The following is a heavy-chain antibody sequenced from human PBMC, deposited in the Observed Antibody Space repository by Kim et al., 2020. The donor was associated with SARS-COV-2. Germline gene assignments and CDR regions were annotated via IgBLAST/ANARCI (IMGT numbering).Heavy chain of an antibody. D-gene: IGHD6-13*01. V-gene: IGHV4-61*01. CDR1: GGSVSSGSYY. Sequence: SETLSLTCTVSGGSVSSGSYYWSWIRQPPGKGLEWIGYIYYSGSTNYNPSLKSRVTISVDTSKNQFSLKLSSVTAADTAVYYCASYKRVGVPGIAAAGVDYWGQGTLVTVSS. CDR2: IYYSGST. CDR3: ASYKRVGVPGIAAAGVDY. J-gene: IGHJ4*02.